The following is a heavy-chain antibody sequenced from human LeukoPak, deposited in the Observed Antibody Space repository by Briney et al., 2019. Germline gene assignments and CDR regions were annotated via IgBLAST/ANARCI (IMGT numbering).Heavy chain of an antibody. D-gene: IGHD2-2*01. CDR3: ASIVVVPAAKEEIDY. CDR1: GGSISSSSYY. V-gene: IGHV4-39*07. Sequence: SETLSLTCTVSGGSISSSSYYWGWIRQPPGKGLEWIGSIYYSGSTYYNPSLKSRVTISVDTSKNQFSLKLSSVTAADTAVYYCASIVVVPAAKEEIDYWGQGTLVTVSS. CDR2: IYYSGST. J-gene: IGHJ4*02.